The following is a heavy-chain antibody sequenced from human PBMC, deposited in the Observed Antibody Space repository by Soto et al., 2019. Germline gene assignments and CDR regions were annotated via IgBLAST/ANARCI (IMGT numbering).Heavy chain of an antibody. V-gene: IGHV3-30-3*01. J-gene: IGHJ5*02. Sequence: QVQLVESGGGVVQPGRSLRLSCAASGFTFSSYAIHWVRQAPGKGLEWVAVISYDGSNKYYADSVKGRFTISRDNSKNTLYLQMNSLRAEDTAVYYCARDGLAAADDVEGNWFDPWGQGTLVTVSS. D-gene: IGHD6-13*01. CDR3: ARDGLAAADDVEGNWFDP. CDR1: GFTFSSYA. CDR2: ISYDGSNK.